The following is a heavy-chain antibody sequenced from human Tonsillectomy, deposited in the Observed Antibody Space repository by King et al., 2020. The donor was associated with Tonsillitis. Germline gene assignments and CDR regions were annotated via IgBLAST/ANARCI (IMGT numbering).Heavy chain of an antibody. CDR1: GGSISSSTYY. CDR3: ASLNLPPYCSSTSCYLDWFDP. CDR2: IYYSGST. D-gene: IGHD2-2*01. V-gene: IGHV4-39*07. J-gene: IGHJ5*02. Sequence: QLQESGPGLVKPSETLSLTCTVSGGSISSSTYYWGWIRQPPGQGLEWIGNIYYSGSTYYNPSLKSRVTISVDTSKNQFSLKLSSVTAADTAEYYCASLNLPPYCSSTSCYLDWFDPWGQGTLVTVSS.